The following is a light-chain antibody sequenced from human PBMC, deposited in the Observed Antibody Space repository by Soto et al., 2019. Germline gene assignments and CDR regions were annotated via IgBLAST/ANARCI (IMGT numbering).Light chain of an antibody. CDR1: QSVTSSY. CDR3: QQYNTYSVAT. V-gene: IGKV3-20*01. J-gene: IGKJ5*01. Sequence: EIVLTQSPGTLSLSPGDRATLSCRASQSVTSSYLAWYQQKPGQAPRLLIYGASTRATGIPARFSGSGSGTEFTLTITSLQPDDFATYYCQQYNTYSVATFGQGTRLEIK. CDR2: GAS.